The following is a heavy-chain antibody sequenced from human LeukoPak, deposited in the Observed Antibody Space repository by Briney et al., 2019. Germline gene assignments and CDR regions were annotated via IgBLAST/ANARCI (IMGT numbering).Heavy chain of an antibody. V-gene: IGHV3-30*02. J-gene: IGHJ6*04. CDR3: AKARECTSGWPPLDV. CDR2: IRYDGGNK. D-gene: IGHD6-19*01. CDR1: GFTFSSYG. Sequence: PGGSLKLSCKASGFTFSSYGMHWVRQAPGQGLEWVAFIRYDGGNKYYADSVKGRFTMSRDKSTSTLYLEMNSLRAEDTAVYYCAKARECTSGWPPLDVWGKGTTVTISS.